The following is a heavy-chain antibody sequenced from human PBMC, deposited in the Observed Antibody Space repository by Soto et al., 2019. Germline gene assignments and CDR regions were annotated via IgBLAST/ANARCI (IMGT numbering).Heavy chain of an antibody. J-gene: IGHJ4*02. CDR3: ASQLQGSRRKYYFPF. CDR2: ISGTGETI. Sequence: GGSLRLSCAASGFNFSDFYISWIRQAPGKGLEWVSFISGTGETIYYAESVKGRFTISRDNAQNSLDLQMNSLRDEDTAIYYCASQLQGSRRKYYFPFWGKGTLVTVSS. CDR1: GFNFSDFY. D-gene: IGHD1-26*01. V-gene: IGHV3-11*01.